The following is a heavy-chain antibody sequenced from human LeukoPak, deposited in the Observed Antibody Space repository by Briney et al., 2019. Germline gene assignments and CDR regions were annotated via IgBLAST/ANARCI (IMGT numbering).Heavy chain of an antibody. CDR1: GFTFGSYG. D-gene: IGHD2-21*02. V-gene: IGHV3-33*01. CDR3: AREGRCGGDCYYDH. CDR2: IWYDGSNK. J-gene: IGHJ4*02. Sequence: PGGSLRLSCAASGFTFGSYGMHWVRQAPGKGLEWVAVIWYDGSNKYYADSVKGRFTISRDNSKNTLYLQMNSLRAEDTAVYYCAREGRCGGDCYYDHWGQGTLVTVSS.